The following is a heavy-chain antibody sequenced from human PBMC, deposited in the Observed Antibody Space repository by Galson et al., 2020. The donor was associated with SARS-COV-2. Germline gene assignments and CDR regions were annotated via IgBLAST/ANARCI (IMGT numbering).Heavy chain of an antibody. CDR1: GGSISSGGYY. CDR2: IYSSGST. J-gene: IGHJ6*02. V-gene: IGHV4-31*03. CDR3: ASQLTVEDYYYGMDV. D-gene: IGHD4-4*01. Sequence: ETSETLSLTCTVSGGSISSGGYYWSWIRQHPGKGLEWMGYIYSSGSTYYNPSLKSRVTISVDTSKNQFSLKLSSVTAADTAVYYCASQLTVEDYYYGMDVWGQGTTVTVSS.